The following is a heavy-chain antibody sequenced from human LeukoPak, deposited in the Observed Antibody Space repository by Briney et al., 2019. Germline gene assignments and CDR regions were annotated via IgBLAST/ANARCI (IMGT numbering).Heavy chain of an antibody. D-gene: IGHD3-10*01. CDR2: ISGGSGST. CDR3: AKGSSAGRPYYFDY. CDR1: GFTFSSYA. J-gene: IGHJ4*02. Sequence: GGSLRLSCAASGFTFSSYAMSWVRQAPGKGLAWVSTISGGSGSTYCADSVKGRFTISRDNSKNTLYLQMNSLRAEDTAMYYCAKGSSAGRPYYFDYWGQGTLVTVSS. V-gene: IGHV3-23*01.